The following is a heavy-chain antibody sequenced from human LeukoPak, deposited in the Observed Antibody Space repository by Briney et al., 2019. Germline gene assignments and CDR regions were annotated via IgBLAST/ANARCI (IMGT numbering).Heavy chain of an antibody. J-gene: IGHJ1*01. D-gene: IGHD4-11*01. V-gene: IGHV3-7*01. Sequence: GGSLRLSCETSGFIFSNCWMTWVRQAPGKGLEWVANIKTDGSEKYYADSVKGRFTISRDNAKNSLYLQMNSLRAEDMAVYYCATYSARNAREFQSWGQGTLVTVSS. CDR2: IKTDGSEK. CDR3: ATYSARNAREFQS. CDR1: GFIFSNCW.